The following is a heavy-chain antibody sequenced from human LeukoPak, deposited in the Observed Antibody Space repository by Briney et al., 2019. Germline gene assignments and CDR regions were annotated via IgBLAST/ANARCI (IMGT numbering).Heavy chain of an antibody. Sequence: PGGSLRLSCAASGFSFDDCAMHWVRQAPGKGLQWVSLISGDGGSTYYADSVKGRSTISRDNSKNSLYLQMNSLRAEDTAVYYCAKERGGYNYGDYFDYWGQGTLVTVSS. CDR2: ISGDGGST. D-gene: IGHD5-24*01. CDR1: GFSFDDCA. CDR3: AKERGGYNYGDYFDY. V-gene: IGHV3-43*02. J-gene: IGHJ4*02.